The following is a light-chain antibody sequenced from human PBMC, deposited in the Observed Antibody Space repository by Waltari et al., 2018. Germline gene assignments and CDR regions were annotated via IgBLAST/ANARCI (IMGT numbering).Light chain of an antibody. Sequence: QSALTQPASVSGSPGQSITITCTGSSADVGGYNLVSWYQHHPGQAPRRLVYEVNERPSGIPPRLSGSKSGNTASLTISGLQIEDEADYYCCSYGGVNTLGVLFGGGSKLTV. J-gene: IGLJ2*01. CDR2: EVN. CDR3: CSYGGVNTLGVL. V-gene: IGLV2-23*02. CDR1: SADVGGYNL.